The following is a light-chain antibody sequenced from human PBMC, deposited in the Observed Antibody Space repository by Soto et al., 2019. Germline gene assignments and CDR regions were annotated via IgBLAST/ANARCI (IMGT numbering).Light chain of an antibody. CDR1: SSDVGAYDA. Sequence: QSVLAQPASVSGSPGQSITISCTGTSSDVGAYDAVSWYQQHPGKAPQVIIYRGTKRPSGVSTRFSGSVSGNTASLTVSGLQAEDEAEYFCCSSALESNYAFGNGTKVTVL. CDR2: RGT. CDR3: CSSALESNYA. J-gene: IGLJ1*01. V-gene: IGLV2-23*01.